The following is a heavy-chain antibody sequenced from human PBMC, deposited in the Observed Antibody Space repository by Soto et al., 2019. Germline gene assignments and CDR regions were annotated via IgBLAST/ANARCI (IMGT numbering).Heavy chain of an antibody. D-gene: IGHD3-16*01. CDR2: IYYSGST. CDR3: AIGSRTTGGVYLFDP. CDR1: GGSVSSGSYY. V-gene: IGHV4-61*01. J-gene: IGHJ5*02. Sequence: QVQLQESGPGLVKPSETLSLTCTVSGGSVSSGSYYWSWIRQPPGKGLEWIGDIYYSGSTNYNPSLKSRVPISVATCKNQFPLQLGSVTAADTAVDYCAIGSRTTGGVYLFDPLGPGTLVTVSS.